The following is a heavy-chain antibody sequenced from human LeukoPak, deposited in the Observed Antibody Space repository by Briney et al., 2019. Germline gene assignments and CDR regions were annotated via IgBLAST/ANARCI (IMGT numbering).Heavy chain of an antibody. CDR3: ARLRNDAFDI. CDR1: GFTFSSYG. D-gene: IGHD1-14*01. V-gene: IGHV3-33*01. J-gene: IGHJ3*02. CDR2: IWYDGSNK. Sequence: PGGSLRLSCAASGFTFSSYGMHWVRRAPSKGLEWVAVIWYDGSNKYYVDSVKGRFTISRDNSKSTLYLQMNSLRAEDTAVYYCARLRNDAFDIWGQGTVVTVPS.